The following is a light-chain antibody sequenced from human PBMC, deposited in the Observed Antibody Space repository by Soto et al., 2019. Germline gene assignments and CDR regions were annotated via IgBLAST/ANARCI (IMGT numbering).Light chain of an antibody. Sequence: EIVLTQSPATLSLSPGERATLSCRASQSVSNYLAWYQQKPGQAPRLLIYGASNRATGIPARFSGGGSGTDFTLTISSLEPEDFAVYYCQLRSNWPTFGGGTKVETK. J-gene: IGKJ4*01. CDR1: QSVSNY. CDR2: GAS. CDR3: QLRSNWPT. V-gene: IGKV3-11*01.